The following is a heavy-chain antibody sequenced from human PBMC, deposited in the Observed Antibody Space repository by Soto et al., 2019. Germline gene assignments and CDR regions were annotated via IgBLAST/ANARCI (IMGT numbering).Heavy chain of an antibody. CDR2: ISHDGNDQ. CDR1: GFTFNNYG. CDR3: ASGEGRGGHDTRFDY. Sequence: QMQLVESGGGVVQPGRSLRLSCAASGFTFNNYGIHWVRQTPGKGLEWVADISHDGNDQWYADSVKGRFTISRDNSKNTVYLQMNGLRPEDTAVHYCASGEGRGGHDTRFDYWGQGTLVTVSS. V-gene: IGHV3-30*03. J-gene: IGHJ4*02. D-gene: IGHD5-12*01.